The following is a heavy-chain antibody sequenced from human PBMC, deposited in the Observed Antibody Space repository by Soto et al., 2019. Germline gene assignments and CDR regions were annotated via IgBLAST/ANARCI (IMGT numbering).Heavy chain of an antibody. J-gene: IGHJ4*02. CDR2: ISLSGNT. D-gene: IGHD3-22*01. CDR1: GGSITNTDW. CDR3: ASRGSSGHF. V-gene: IGHV4-4*02. Sequence: LSLTCAVSGGSITNTDWWTWVRQPPGMGLEWVGDISLSGNTNYNPSLEGRAAISLDKSRNQFSLILNSVTAADTAVYYCASRGSSGHFWGQGTLVTVSS.